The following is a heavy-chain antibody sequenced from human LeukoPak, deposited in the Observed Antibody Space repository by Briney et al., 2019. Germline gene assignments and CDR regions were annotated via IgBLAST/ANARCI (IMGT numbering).Heavy chain of an antibody. CDR1: GFTVSSNY. D-gene: IGHD3-9*01. CDR2: IYSSGST. CDR3: ARDDWTDY. V-gene: IGHV3-53*01. J-gene: IGHJ4*02. Sequence: GGSLRLSCAASGFTVSSNYMSWVRQAPGKGLEWVSVIYSSGSTYYADSVKGRFTISRDNAKNSLYLQMNSLRAEDTAVYYCARDDWTDYWGQGTLVTVSS.